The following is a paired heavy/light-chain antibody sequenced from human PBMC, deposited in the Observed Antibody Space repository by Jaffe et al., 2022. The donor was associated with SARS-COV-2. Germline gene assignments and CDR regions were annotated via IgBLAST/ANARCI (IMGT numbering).Light chain of an antibody. J-gene: IGLJ3*02. Sequence: SYVLTQPPSVSVAPGKTARITCGGDSIGSKSVHWYQQRSGQAPVLVIYYDSDRPSGIPERFSGSNSGNTATLTISRVEAGDEADYYCQVWDSSSDHWVFGGGTKLTVL. CDR2: YDS. V-gene: IGLV3-21*04. CDR3: QVWDSSSDHWV. CDR1: SIGSKS.
Heavy chain of an antibody. CDR2: INPSGGSR. CDR3: ARVGDVRDYYYGMDV. D-gene: IGHD4-17*01. J-gene: IGHJ6*02. V-gene: IGHV1-46*01. CDR1: GYTFTSYS. Sequence: QVQLVQSGAEVKKPGASVKVSCKASGYTFTSYSIHWVRQAPGQGLEWMGIINPSGGSRTYAQKLQGRVTMTRDTSTSTVYMELSSLRSEDTAVYYCARVGDVRDYYYGMDVWGQGTTVTVSS.